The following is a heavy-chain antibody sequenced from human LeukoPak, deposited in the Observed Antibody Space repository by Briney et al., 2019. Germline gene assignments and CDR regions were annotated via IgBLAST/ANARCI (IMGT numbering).Heavy chain of an antibody. Sequence: GASVKVSCKASGYTFTSYGISWVRQAPGQGLEWMGWINTNTGNPTYAQGFTGRFVFSLDTSVSTAYLQISSLKAEDTAVYYCARDYRRDRGYSSGWYGVDYWGQGTLVTVSS. CDR1: GYTFTSYG. J-gene: IGHJ4*02. D-gene: IGHD6-19*01. CDR3: ARDYRRDRGYSSGWYGVDY. CDR2: INTNTGNP. V-gene: IGHV7-4-1*02.